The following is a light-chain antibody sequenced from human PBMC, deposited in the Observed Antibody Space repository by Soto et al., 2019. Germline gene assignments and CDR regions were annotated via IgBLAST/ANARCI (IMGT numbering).Light chain of an antibody. J-gene: IGLJ2*01. Sequence: QSVLTQPASVSGSPGQSITISCTGTSSDVGGYNYVSWYQQHPGKAPKLMIYDVSNRPSRVSNRFSGSKSGNTASLTISGLQAEDEADYYCSSYTSSSTVVFAGGTKVTVL. V-gene: IGLV2-14*01. CDR1: SSDVGGYNY. CDR2: DVS. CDR3: SSYTSSSTVV.